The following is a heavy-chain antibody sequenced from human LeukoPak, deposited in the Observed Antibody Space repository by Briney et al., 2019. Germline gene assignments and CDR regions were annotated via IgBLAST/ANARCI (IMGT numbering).Heavy chain of an antibody. J-gene: IGHJ4*02. CDR3: ARQGPYSGSWSHFDY. CDR1: GFTVSSNY. D-gene: IGHD6-13*01. Sequence: GGSLRLSCAASGFTVSSNYMSWVRQAPGKGLEWVSIIYSGGSTYYADSVRGRFTISRDNSKNTLYLQMNSLRAGDTAVYYCARQGPYSGSWSHFDYWGQGALDTVSS. V-gene: IGHV3-66*04. CDR2: IYSGGST.